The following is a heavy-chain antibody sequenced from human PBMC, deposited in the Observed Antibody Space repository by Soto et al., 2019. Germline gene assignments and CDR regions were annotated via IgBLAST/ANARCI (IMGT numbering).Heavy chain of an antibody. J-gene: IGHJ4*02. Sequence: QGQLAQSGAEVKKPGASVKVSCKASGFIFTSYDINWVRQAAGQGPEWMGSVTPRNGDTAFAQKYQGRVTVTSNTSMSTVYMELSNLRSDDTAVYYCARGGSYWARRHYFDSWGQGTLVTVSS. CDR2: VTPRNGDT. CDR3: ARGGSYWARRHYFDS. D-gene: IGHD2-8*02. CDR1: GFIFTSYD. V-gene: IGHV1-8*02.